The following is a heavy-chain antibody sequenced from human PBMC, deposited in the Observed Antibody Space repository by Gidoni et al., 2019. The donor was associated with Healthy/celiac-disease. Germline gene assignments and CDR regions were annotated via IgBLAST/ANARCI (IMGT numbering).Heavy chain of an antibody. J-gene: IGHJ4*02. Sequence: QVQLVESGGGVVQPGRSLRLSGAASGFTFSSYAMHWVRQAPGKGLEWVAVISYDGSNKYYADSVKGRFTISRDNSKNTLYLQMNSLRAEDTAVYYCARDGGSGWYGDYWGQGTLVTVSS. D-gene: IGHD6-19*01. CDR1: GFTFSSYA. CDR2: ISYDGSNK. V-gene: IGHV3-30-3*01. CDR3: ARDGGSGWYGDY.